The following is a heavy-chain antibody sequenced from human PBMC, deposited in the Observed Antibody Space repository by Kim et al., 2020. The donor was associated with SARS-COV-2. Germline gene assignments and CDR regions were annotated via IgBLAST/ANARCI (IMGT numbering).Heavy chain of an antibody. Sequence: GGSLRLSCAASGFTFSSYSMNWVRQAPGKGLEWVSYISSSSSTIYYADSVKGRFTISRDNAKNSLYLQMNSLRDEDTAVYYCARDRDGRLFHDAFDIWGQGTKVTVSS. CDR2: ISSSSSTI. V-gene: IGHV3-48*02. CDR1: GFTFSSYS. D-gene: IGHD2-21*02. CDR3: ARDRDGRLFHDAFDI. J-gene: IGHJ3*02.